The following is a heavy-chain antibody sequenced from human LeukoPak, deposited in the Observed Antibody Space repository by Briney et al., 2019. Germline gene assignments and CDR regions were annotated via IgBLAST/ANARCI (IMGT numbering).Heavy chain of an antibody. CDR3: ARDPGGGSSWDY. Sequence: GGSLRLSCTASGFTFSSYTMSWVRQAPGKGLKWVSTITTGGPNTYYADSVKGRFTISRDRSKNTLYLQMDSLRAEDTAVYYCARDPGGGSSWDYWGQGTLVTVSS. CDR2: ITTGGPNT. CDR1: GFTFSSYT. D-gene: IGHD6-13*01. V-gene: IGHV3-23*01. J-gene: IGHJ4*02.